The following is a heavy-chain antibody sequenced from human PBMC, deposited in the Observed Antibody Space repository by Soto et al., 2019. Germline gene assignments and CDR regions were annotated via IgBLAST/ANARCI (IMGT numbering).Heavy chain of an antibody. CDR1: GGSISRYY. CDR3: ARINFDYYDSSGYSRRFHP. J-gene: IGHJ5*02. Sequence: SGTLSLTCTVCGGSISRYYWSWIRQPPGKGLEWIGYIYYSGSTNYNPSLKSRVTILLDTSKNQFSLKLSSVTAADTAVYYCARINFDYYDSSGYSRRFHPSGQGPLATVPS. D-gene: IGHD3-22*01. CDR2: IYYSGST. V-gene: IGHV4-59*12.